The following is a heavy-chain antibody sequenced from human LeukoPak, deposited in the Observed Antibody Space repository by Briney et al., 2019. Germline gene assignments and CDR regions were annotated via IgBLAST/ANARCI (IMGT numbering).Heavy chain of an antibody. V-gene: IGHV3-30*18. J-gene: IGHJ6*03. CDR1: GFTFSSYG. CDR2: ISYDGSNK. Sequence: GGSLRLSCAASGFTFSSYGMHWVRQAPGRGLEWVAVISYDGSNKFYADSVKGRFTISRDNSKNTLYLQMTSLRAEDTAVYCCAKDGLFLTTELKFFYMDVWGKGTTVTVSS. D-gene: IGHD4-11*01. CDR3: AKDGLFLTTELKFFYMDV.